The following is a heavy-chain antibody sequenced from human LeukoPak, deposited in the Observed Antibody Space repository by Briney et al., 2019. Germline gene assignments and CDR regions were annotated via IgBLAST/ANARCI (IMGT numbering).Heavy chain of an antibody. CDR2: ISYDGSNK. CDR3: ARERVAYYYYYGMDV. D-gene: IGHD3-3*01. J-gene: IGHJ6*02. CDR1: GFTFSSYA. Sequence: GGSLRLSCAASGFTFSSYAMHWVRQAPGKGLEWVAVISYDGSNKYYADSVKGRFTISRDNSKNTLYLQMNSLRAEDTAVYYCARERVAYYYYYGMDVWGQGTTVTVSS. V-gene: IGHV3-30-3*01.